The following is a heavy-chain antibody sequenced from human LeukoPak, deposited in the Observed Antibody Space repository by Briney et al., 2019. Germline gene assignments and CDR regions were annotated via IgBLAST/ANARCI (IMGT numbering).Heavy chain of an antibody. D-gene: IGHD5-24*01. J-gene: IGHJ4*02. CDR3: ARHEYVEMARVSY. CDR1: GYSFTTYW. Sequence: HGGSLKISFMASGYSFTTYWIGCVRQLPGKGLEWMGRVYLGDSDTRYSSSFQGQVTISAHQSITTSYREWSSLKASDTVMYYCARHEYVEMARVSYWGEGTLVTVSS. CDR2: VYLGDSDT. V-gene: IGHV5-51*01.